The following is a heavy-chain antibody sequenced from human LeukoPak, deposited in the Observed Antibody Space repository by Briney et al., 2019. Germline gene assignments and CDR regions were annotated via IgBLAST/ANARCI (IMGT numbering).Heavy chain of an antibody. J-gene: IGHJ5*02. CDR2: IYYSGST. CDR3: ARHEYSGSYYGLSWFDP. CDR1: GGSISSSGYY. V-gene: IGHV4-39*01. D-gene: IGHD1-26*01. Sequence: PSETLSLTCTVSGGSISSSGYYWGWIRQPPGKGLEWIASIYYSGSTYYNPPLKSRVTISVDASKNQLSLKLSSLTAADTAVYYCARHEYSGSYYGLSWFDPWGQGTLVTVSS.